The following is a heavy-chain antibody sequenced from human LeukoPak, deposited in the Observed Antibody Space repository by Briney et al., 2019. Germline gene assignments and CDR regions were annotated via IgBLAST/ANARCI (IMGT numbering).Heavy chain of an antibody. V-gene: IGHV1-2*04. Sequence: ASVKVSCKASGYTFTGYYMHWVRQAPGQGLEWMGWINPNCGGTNYAQKFQGWVAMTRDTSISTAYMELSRLRSDDTAVYYCAREVYGSGSYFFDYWGQGTLVTVSS. D-gene: IGHD3-10*01. J-gene: IGHJ4*02. CDR2: INPNCGGT. CDR3: AREVYGSGSYFFDY. CDR1: GYTFTGYY.